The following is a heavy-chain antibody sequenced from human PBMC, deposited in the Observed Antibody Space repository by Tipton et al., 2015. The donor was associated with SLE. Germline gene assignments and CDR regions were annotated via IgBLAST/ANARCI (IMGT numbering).Heavy chain of an antibody. CDR3: ARETSWVDY. Sequence: TLSLTCTVSGGSISSYYWSWIRQPPGKGLEWIGYIYYSGSTNYNPSLKSRVTISVDTSKNQFSLKLGSVTAADTAVYYCARETSWVDYWGQGTLVTVSS. CDR2: IYYSGST. D-gene: IGHD7-27*01. J-gene: IGHJ4*02. CDR1: GGSISSYY. V-gene: IGHV4-59*01.